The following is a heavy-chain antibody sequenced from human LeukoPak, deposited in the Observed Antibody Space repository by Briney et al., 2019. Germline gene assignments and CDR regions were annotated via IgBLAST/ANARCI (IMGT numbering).Heavy chain of an antibody. CDR2: INPNSGGT. D-gene: IGHD6-19*01. CDR1: GYTFTGYY. V-gene: IGHV1-2*02. J-gene: IGHJ4*02. Sequence: VKVSCKATGYTFTGYYMHWVRQAPGQGLEWMGWINPNSGGTNYAQKFQGRVTMTGDTSISTAYMELSRLRSDDTAVYYCARGDSSGWYQFDYWGQGTLVTVSS. CDR3: ARGDSSGWYQFDY.